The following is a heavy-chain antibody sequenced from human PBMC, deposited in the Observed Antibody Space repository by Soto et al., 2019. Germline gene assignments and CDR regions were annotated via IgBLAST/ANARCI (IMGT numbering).Heavy chain of an antibody. CDR2: IIPILGIA. V-gene: IGHV1-69*04. CDR1: GGTFSSYT. Sequence: SVKVSCKASGGTFSSYTISWLRQAPGQGLEWMGRIIPILGIANYAQKFQGRVTITADKSTSTAYMELSSLRSEDTAVYYCARDRGFGVVILTPFDYWGQGTLVTVSS. D-gene: IGHD3-3*01. CDR3: ARDRGFGVVILTPFDY. J-gene: IGHJ4*02.